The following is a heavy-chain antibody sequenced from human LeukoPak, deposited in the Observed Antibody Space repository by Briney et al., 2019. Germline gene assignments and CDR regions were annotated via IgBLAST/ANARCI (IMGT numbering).Heavy chain of an antibody. V-gene: IGHV1-46*01. CDR3: ARVYGSGTSTFDY. J-gene: IGHJ4*02. CDR1: GYTFTSYY. CDR2: INPSGGGT. Sequence: ASVKVSCKASGYTFTSYYMYWVRQAPGQGLEWMGIINPSGGGTSYAQKFQGRVTMTRDMSTSTVYMELSSLRSEDTAVYYCARVYGSGTSTFDYWGQGTLVTVSS. D-gene: IGHD3-10*01.